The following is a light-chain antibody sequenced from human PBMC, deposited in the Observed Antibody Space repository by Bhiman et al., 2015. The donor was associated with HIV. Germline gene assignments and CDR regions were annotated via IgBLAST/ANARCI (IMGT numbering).Light chain of an antibody. CDR3: SSYTSSITYV. V-gene: IGLV2-14*03. CDR1: TSDVGDYNF. CDR2: DVS. J-gene: IGLJ1*01. Sequence: QSALTQPASVSGSPGQSITISCTGTTSDVGDYNFVSWYQQHPGKAPKLMIYDVSNRPSGVSNRFSGSKSGNTASLTISGLQAEDEAHYYCSSYTSSITYVFGTGTNVTVL.